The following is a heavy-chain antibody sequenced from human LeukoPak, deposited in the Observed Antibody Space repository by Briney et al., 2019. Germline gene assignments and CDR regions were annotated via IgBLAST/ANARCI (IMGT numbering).Heavy chain of an antibody. J-gene: IGHJ4*02. D-gene: IGHD1-7*01. Sequence: ASVKVSCKASGYSITDYYMHWVRQAPGQGLEWIGWINPNSGDTNYAQTFQGRVTMTRDTSISTAYMELSRLRSDDTAVYYCAREYPKNWNWVYDYWGQGTLVTVSS. CDR2: INPNSGDT. CDR3: AREYPKNWNWVYDY. V-gene: IGHV1-2*02. CDR1: GYSITDYY.